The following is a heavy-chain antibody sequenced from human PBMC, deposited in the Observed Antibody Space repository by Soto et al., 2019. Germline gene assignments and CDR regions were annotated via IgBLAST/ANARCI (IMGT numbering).Heavy chain of an antibody. CDR3: ARLADIVVVPAAIAWFDP. CDR1: GYSFTSYW. D-gene: IGHD2-2*01. CDR2: IYPGDSDT. J-gene: IGHJ5*02. Sequence: RGESLKISCKGSGYSFTSYWIGWVRQMPGKGLEWMGIIYPGDSDTRYSPSFQGQVTISADKSISTAYLQWSSLKASDTAMYYCARLADIVVVPAAIAWFDPWGQGTLVTVSS. V-gene: IGHV5-51*01.